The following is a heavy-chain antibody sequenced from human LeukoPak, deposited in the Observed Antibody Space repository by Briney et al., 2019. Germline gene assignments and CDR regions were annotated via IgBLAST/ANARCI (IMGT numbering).Heavy chain of an antibody. CDR1: GGSFSGYY. D-gene: IGHD6-19*01. J-gene: IGHJ4*02. V-gene: IGHV4-34*01. CDR2: INHSGGT. CDR3: ARSSSGWYMYYFDY. Sequence: SETLSLTCAVYGGSFSGYYWSWIRQPPGKGLEWIGEINHSGGTNYNPSLKSRVTISLDTSKNQFSLRLSSVTAADTAVYYCARSSSGWYMYYFDYWGQGTLVTVSS.